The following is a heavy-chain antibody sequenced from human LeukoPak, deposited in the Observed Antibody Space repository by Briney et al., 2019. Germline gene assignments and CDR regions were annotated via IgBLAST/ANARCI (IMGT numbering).Heavy chain of an antibody. CDR2: ISGGGGST. J-gene: IGHJ4*02. Sequence: PGGSLRLSCAASGFTFSSYWMSWVRQAPGKGLEWVSAISGGGGSTYYADSVKGRFTISRDNSKNTLYLQMNSLRAEDTAVYYCAKDLSDSSLTYWGQGTLVTVSS. CDR3: AKDLSDSSLTY. D-gene: IGHD6-6*01. CDR1: GFTFSSYW. V-gene: IGHV3-23*01.